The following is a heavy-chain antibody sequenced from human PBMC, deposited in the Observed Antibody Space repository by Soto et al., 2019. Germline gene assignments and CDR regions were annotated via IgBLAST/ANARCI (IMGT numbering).Heavy chain of an antibody. V-gene: IGHV1-69*13. CDR2: IIPIFGTA. D-gene: IGHD2-21*02. Sequence: SVKVSCKASGGTFSSYASSCVGQAPGQGREWMGGIIPIFGTANYAQKFQGRVTITADESTSTAYIELSSLRSEDTAVYYCARDRGAYCGGDCFGRGDAFDIWGQGTLVTVSS. CDR1: GGTFSSYA. J-gene: IGHJ3*02. CDR3: ARDRGAYCGGDCFGRGDAFDI.